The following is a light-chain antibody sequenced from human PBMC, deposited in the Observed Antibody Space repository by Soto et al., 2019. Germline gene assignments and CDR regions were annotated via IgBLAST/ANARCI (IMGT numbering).Light chain of an antibody. V-gene: IGLV1-44*01. J-gene: IGLJ2*01. Sequence: QPVLTQPPSASGTPGQRVTISCSGSSSNIGSNTVNWYQQLPGTAPKLLIYSNSQRPSGVPDRFSGSKSGTSASLAISGLQSEDEADYYCAAGDASLNGVVFGGGTKVTVL. CDR2: SNS. CDR3: AAGDASLNGVV. CDR1: SSNIGSNT.